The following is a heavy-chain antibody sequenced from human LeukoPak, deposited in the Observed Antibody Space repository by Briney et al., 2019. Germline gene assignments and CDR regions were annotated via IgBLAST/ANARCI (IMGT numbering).Heavy chain of an antibody. Sequence: PSETLSLTCAVYGGSFSGYYWSWIREPPGRGLEWIGEINHSGSTNYNPSLKSRVTISVDTSKNQFSLKLSSVTAADTAVYYCAREDYDFWSGYYTGGYFDYWGQGTLVTVSS. V-gene: IGHV4-34*01. CDR1: GGSFSGYY. CDR3: AREDYDFWSGYYTGGYFDY. CDR2: INHSGST. J-gene: IGHJ4*02. D-gene: IGHD3-3*01.